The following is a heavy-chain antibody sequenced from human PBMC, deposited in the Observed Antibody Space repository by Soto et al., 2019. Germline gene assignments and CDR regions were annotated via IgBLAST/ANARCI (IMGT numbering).Heavy chain of an antibody. CDR1: GGSISSGGYY. CDR2: IYYSGLT. D-gene: IGHD4-17*01. J-gene: IGHJ2*01. Sequence: QVQLQESGPGLVKPSQTLSLTCTVSGGSISSGGYYWSWIRQHPGKGLEWIGYIYYSGLTYYNPSLKSRVTMSVDPSKNHFSLKLSSVTAADTAVYYCARVYYGDYGWYFDLWGRGTLVTVSS. V-gene: IGHV4-31*03. CDR3: ARVYYGDYGWYFDL.